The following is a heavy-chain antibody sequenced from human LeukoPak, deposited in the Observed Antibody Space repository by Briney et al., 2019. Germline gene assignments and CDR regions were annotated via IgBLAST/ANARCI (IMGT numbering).Heavy chain of an antibody. CDR1: GFTVSSNY. CDR2: IYSGGST. J-gene: IGHJ6*03. V-gene: IGHV3-53*01. D-gene: IGHD6-19*01. Sequence: PGGSLRLSCAASGFTVSSNYMSWVRQAPGKGLEWVSVIYSGGSTYYADSVKGRFTISRDNSKNTLYLQMNSLRAEDTAVYYCASWYSSGWYYMDVWGKGTTVTVSS. CDR3: ASWYSSGWYYMDV.